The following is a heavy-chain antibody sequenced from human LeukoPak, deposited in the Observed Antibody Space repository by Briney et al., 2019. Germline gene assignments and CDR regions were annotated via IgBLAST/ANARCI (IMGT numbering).Heavy chain of an antibody. Sequence: GGTLRLSCAASGFTFSTYRMSWVRQAPGKGLEWVAGTNGSGGSTYYADSVKGRSTISRDNSKTTLYPQMNSLRDEDTAVYYCAKGGGLSSGRNRNYFDYWGQGTLVTVSS. CDR2: TNGSGGST. D-gene: IGHD6-19*01. J-gene: IGHJ4*02. CDR3: AKGGGLSSGRNRNYFDY. V-gene: IGHV3-23*01. CDR1: GFTFSTYR.